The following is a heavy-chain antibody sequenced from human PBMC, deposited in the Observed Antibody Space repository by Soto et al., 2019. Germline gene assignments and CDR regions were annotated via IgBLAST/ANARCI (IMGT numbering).Heavy chain of an antibody. CDR1: GGSISSGDYY. J-gene: IGHJ4*02. Sequence: QVQLQESGPGLVKPSQTLSLTCTVSGGSISSGDYYWSWIRQPPGKGLEWSGYIYYSGSTYYNPSLKSRVTITVDTSKNQCSLKLSSVTAADTAVYYCARDRRDGYNYYYFDYWGQGTLVTVSS. D-gene: IGHD5-12*01. CDR3: ARDRRDGYNYYYFDY. CDR2: IYYSGST. V-gene: IGHV4-30-4*01.